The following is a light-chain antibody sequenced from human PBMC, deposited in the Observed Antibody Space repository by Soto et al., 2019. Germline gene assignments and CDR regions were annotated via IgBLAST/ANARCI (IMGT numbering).Light chain of an antibody. CDR3: QQRSNWPRT. Sequence: EIVLTQSPATLSLSPGERATLSCRASQSVSSYLAWYQQKPGQAPRLLIYDASNRATGIAARFSGSGSGTDFTLTISSLEPEDFAVYYCQQRSNWPRTFGQVTMVEIK. CDR2: DAS. V-gene: IGKV3-11*01. CDR1: QSVSSY. J-gene: IGKJ1*01.